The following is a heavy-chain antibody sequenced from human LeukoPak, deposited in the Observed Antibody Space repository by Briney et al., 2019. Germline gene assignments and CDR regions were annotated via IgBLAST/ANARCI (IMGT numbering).Heavy chain of an antibody. V-gene: IGHV1-2*02. CDR1: GYIFTNYG. CDR2: INPNSGGT. J-gene: IGHJ4*02. D-gene: IGHD6-13*01. Sequence: PAASVKVSCKSSGYIFTNYGVHWVRQAPGQGLEWMGWINPNSGGTNYAQKFQGRVTMTRDTSISTAYMELSRLRSDDTAVYYCARDVSTAAAGTKDYWGQGTLVTVSS. CDR3: ARDVSTAAAGTKDY.